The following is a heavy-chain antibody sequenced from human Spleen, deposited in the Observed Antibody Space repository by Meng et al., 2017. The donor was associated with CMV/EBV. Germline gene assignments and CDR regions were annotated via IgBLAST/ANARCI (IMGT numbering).Heavy chain of an antibody. CDR2: INHSGTT. CDR3: ARECSYGGNSGGRGNFQH. D-gene: IGHD4-23*01. J-gene: IGHJ1*01. V-gene: IGHV4-34*01. Sequence: LGPGLVEPTKTLALTCAGSGGSCRGFSWNWISQRPGKGLEWIGEINHSGTTNDDPSLKRQVTIPVDTSKNPFSLKLSSVTAAETAEDSCARECSYGGNSGGRGNFQHWGQGTLVTVSS. CDR1: GGSCRGFS.